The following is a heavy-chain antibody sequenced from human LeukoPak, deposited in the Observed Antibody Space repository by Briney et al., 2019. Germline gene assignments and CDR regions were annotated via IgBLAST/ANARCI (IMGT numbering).Heavy chain of an antibody. CDR1: GFIFSSYS. J-gene: IGHJ6*04. D-gene: IGHD3-10*02. Sequence: GGSLRLSCATSGFIFSSYSMNWVRQAPGKGLEWVSYISSSSRTIYYADFVKGRFTISRDNAKNSLYLQMNSLRAEDTAVYYCAELGITMIGGVWGKWTTVTISS. CDR3: AELGITMIGGV. CDR2: ISSSSRTI. V-gene: IGHV3-48*04.